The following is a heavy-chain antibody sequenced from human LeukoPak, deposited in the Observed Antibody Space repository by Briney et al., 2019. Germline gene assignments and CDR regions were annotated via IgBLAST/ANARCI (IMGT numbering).Heavy chain of an antibody. D-gene: IGHD3-3*01. V-gene: IGHV1-69*04. Sequence: SVKVSCKASGGTFSSYAISWVRQAPGQGLEWMGRIIPILGIANYAQKFQGRVTITADKSTSTAYMELSSLRSEDTAVYYCASPRDYDFWSARKASFDYWGQGTLVTVSS. J-gene: IGHJ4*02. CDR3: ASPRDYDFWSARKASFDY. CDR1: GGTFSSYA. CDR2: IIPILGIA.